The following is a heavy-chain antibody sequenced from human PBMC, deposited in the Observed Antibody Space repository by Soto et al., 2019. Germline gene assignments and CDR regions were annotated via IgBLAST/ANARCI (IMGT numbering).Heavy chain of an antibody. Sequence: GGSLILSCAASGFTLSNSWMSWVRQAPGEGLEWVGRILSVSDGGTTDYAAPVKGRFTISRDDSKNTLYLQMNSLKIEDTAVYYCSTYDYIWGNHRYRWVYSGPALLVTVFS. CDR1: GFTLSNSW. CDR2: ILSVSDGGTT. J-gene: IGHJ4*02. CDR3: STYDYIWGNHRYRWVY. V-gene: IGHV3-15*01. D-gene: IGHD3-16*02.